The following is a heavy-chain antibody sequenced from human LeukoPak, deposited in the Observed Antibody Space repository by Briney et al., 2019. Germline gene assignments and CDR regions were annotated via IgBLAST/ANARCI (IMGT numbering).Heavy chain of an antibody. CDR2: INPNSGGT. CDR3: AREATGWNEGVGDWFDP. CDR1: GYTFTGYY. V-gene: IGHV1-2*02. J-gene: IGHJ5*02. Sequence: ASVKVSCKASGYTFTGYYMHWVRQAPGQGLEWMGWINPNSGGTNYAQKFQGRVTMARDTSISTAYMELSRLRSDDTAVYYCAREATGWNEGVGDWFDPWGQGTLVTVSS. D-gene: IGHD1-1*01.